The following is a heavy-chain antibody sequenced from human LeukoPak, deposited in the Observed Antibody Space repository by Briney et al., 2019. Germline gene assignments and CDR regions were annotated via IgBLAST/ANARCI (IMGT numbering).Heavy chain of an antibody. Sequence: ASVKVSCKASGYTFTSYGISWVRQAPGQGLEWMGWINPNSGGTNYAQKFQGRVTMTRDTSISTAYMELSRLRSDDTAVYYCARDPSYDFWSGYLRRGENYYYYIDVWGKGTTVTVSS. J-gene: IGHJ6*03. D-gene: IGHD3-3*01. CDR1: GYTFTSYG. CDR2: INPNSGGT. V-gene: IGHV1-2*02. CDR3: ARDPSYDFWSGYLRRGENYYYYIDV.